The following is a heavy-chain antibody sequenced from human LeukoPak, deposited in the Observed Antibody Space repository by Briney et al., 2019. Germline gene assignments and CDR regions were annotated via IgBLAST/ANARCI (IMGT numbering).Heavy chain of an antibody. Sequence: GGSLRLSCAASGFTVSSNYMSWVRQAPGKGLEWVSVIYSGGSTYYADSVKGRFTISRDNSKNTLYLQMNSLRAEDTAVHYCARERGASPPHAFDIWGQGTMVTVSS. J-gene: IGHJ3*02. V-gene: IGHV3-53*01. CDR3: ARERGASPPHAFDI. CDR1: GFTVSSNY. CDR2: IYSGGST. D-gene: IGHD2-2*01.